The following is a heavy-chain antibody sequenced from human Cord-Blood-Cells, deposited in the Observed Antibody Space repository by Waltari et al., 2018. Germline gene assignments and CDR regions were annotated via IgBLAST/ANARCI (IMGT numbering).Heavy chain of an antibody. J-gene: IGHJ4*02. CDR2: INPNSGGT. V-gene: IGHV1-2*02. CDR3: ARAGGDYYDSSGYYFDY. Sequence: QVQLVQSGAEVKKPGASVTVSCKAAGYTFTGYSMHWMRQAHRQGLEWMGWINPNSGGTNYAQKFQGRVTMTRDTSISTAYMELSRLRSDDTAVYYCARAGGDYYDSSGYYFDYWGQGTLVTVSS. CDR1: GYTFTGYS. D-gene: IGHD3-22*01.